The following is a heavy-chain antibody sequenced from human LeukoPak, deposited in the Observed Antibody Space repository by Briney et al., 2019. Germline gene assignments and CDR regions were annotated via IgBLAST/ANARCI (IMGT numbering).Heavy chain of an antibody. D-gene: IGHD5-12*01. CDR2: ISYGGKA. V-gene: IGHV4-31*11. Sequence: SETLSLTCAVSGDSISSGGYWWSWIRQHPGKGPEWIGYISYGGKADYNPSLKSRVAISAGTPKNQFSLKLSSTTAADTAVYYCARAPVATPSEFDYWGQGTLVTVSS. J-gene: IGHJ4*02. CDR1: GDSISSGGYW. CDR3: ARAPVATPSEFDY.